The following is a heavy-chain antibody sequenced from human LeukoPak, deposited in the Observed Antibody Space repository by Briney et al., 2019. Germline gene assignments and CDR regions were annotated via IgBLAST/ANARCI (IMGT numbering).Heavy chain of an antibody. CDR3: VIDPGAR. J-gene: IGHJ4*02. CDR1: ASTFSRSY. V-gene: IGHV3-7*01. CDR2: MRLAGSVT. Sequence: GGSLRLSCVASASTFSRSYMGWVRQAPRKGLEWVALMRLAGSVTYYVESVKGRFTISRDNTKNLLYLHMNNPRAEDTAVYFCVIDPGARWGQGTLVTVSS.